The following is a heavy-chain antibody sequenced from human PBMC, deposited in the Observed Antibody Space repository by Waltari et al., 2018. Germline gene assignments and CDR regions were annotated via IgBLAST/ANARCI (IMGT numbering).Heavy chain of an antibody. CDR1: GGSLSSGSYY. Sequence: QVQLQESGPGLVKPSQTLSLTCTVSGGSLSSGSYYWSWIRQPAGKGLEWIGRIYTRGSTNYNPSLKSRVTISVDTAKNQFSLKLSSVTAADTAVYYCARQGMGGAFDIWGQGTMVTVSS. V-gene: IGHV4-61*02. CDR2: IYTRGST. CDR3: ARQGMGGAFDI. J-gene: IGHJ3*02. D-gene: IGHD1-26*01.